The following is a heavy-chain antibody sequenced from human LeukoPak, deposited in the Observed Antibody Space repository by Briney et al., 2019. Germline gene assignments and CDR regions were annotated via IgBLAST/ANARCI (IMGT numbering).Heavy chain of an antibody. Sequence: PSETLSLTCSVSSVSVIRHYWGWIRQPPGKGLEWLGHISYSGSTNYNPSLKSRVPMSIDTSKNQFSLNLNSVTTADTAVYFCARDGEGDEGWDYWGQGTLVTVSS. CDR3: ARDGEGDEGWDY. D-gene: IGHD2-15*01. CDR1: SVSVIRHY. CDR2: ISYSGST. V-gene: IGHV4-59*02. J-gene: IGHJ4*02.